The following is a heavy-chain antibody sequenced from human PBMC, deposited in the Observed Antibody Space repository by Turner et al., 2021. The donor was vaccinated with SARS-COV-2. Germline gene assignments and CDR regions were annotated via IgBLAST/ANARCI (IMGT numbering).Heavy chain of an antibody. V-gene: IGHV1-69*10. J-gene: IGHJ4*02. Sequence: QVQLVQSGAEVRKPGSSVRVSCKPSGGTFSTYAIGWVRQAPGQGLEWMGGIIIFLGIANYEQNFKGRVTITADKSTSTAYMELSSLRSEDTALYYCATLGGVAAQNFDYWGQGTLVTVSS. D-gene: IGHD6-25*01. CDR3: ATLGGVAAQNFDY. CDR2: IIIFLGIA. CDR1: GGTFSTYA.